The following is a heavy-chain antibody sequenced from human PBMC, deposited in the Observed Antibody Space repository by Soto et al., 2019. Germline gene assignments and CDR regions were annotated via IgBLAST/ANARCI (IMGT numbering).Heavy chain of an antibody. CDR2: IYYSGST. J-gene: IGHJ6*02. CDR1: GGSISSGGYY. D-gene: IGHD5-12*01. Sequence: PSETLSLTCTVSGGSISSGGYYWSWLRQHPGKGLEWIGYIYYSGSTYYNPSLKSRVTISVDTSKNQFSLKLSSVTAADTAVYYCASSLSSRDGYNTPYYYYGMDVWGQGTTVTVSS. V-gene: IGHV4-31*03. CDR3: ASSLSSRDGYNTPYYYYGMDV.